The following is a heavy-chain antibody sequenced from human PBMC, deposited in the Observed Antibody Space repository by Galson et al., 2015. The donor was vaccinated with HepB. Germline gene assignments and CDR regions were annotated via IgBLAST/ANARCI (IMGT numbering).Heavy chain of an antibody. V-gene: IGHV5-10-1*01. CDR1: GYSFTSYW. J-gene: IGHJ6*02. Sequence: QSGAEVKKPGESLRISCKGSGYSFTSYWISWVRQMPGKGLEWMGRIDPSDSYTNYSPSFQGHVTISADKSISTAYLQWSSLKASDTAMYYCAIMVYANPSYYGMDVWGQGTTVTVSS. D-gene: IGHD2-8*01. CDR2: IDPSDSYT. CDR3: AIMVYANPSYYGMDV.